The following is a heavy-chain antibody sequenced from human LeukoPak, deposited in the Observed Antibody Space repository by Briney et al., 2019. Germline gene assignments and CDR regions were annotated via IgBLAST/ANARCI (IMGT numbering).Heavy chain of an antibody. V-gene: IGHV3-66*01. CDR1: GFTVSSNS. CDR2: IYSGGST. Sequence: QSGGSLRLSCAASGFTVSSNSMSWVRQAPGKGLERVSIIYSGGSTYNADSVKGRFTISRDNSKDTLYLQMSSLRAEDTAVYYCARVASRAYLQYFFDYWGQGTLVTVS. D-gene: IGHD6-6*01. CDR3: ARVASRAYLQYFFDY. J-gene: IGHJ4*02.